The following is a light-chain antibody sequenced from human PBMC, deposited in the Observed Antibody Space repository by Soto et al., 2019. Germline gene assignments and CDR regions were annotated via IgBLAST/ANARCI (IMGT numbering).Light chain of an antibody. J-gene: IGLJ1*01. CDR1: SNDVGAYDS. V-gene: IGLV2-23*01. CDR2: RGT. CDR3: CSSAPDSTYV. Sequence: QSVLAQPASVSGSPGQSITISCTGTSNDVGAYDSVSWYQQHPHKAPQVIIYRGTQRPSGASNRFSASTSGNAASLTISGLQAEEEADSSCCSSAPDSTYVCGTGTKVTV.